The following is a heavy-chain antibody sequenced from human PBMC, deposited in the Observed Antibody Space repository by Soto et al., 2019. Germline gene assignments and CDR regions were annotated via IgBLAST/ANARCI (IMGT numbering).Heavy chain of an antibody. D-gene: IGHD4-17*01. CDR2: IYPVDSDT. Sequence: PGESLKISCKVSGYTFNFYWFAGVRQMPEKGLEWMGVIYPVDSDTRYSPSFQVQVTISVDKSINTAYLPWGSLQASDIAIYYCARQDGDGLFYFDYWGQGPPVTVSS. CDR3: ARQDGDGLFYFDY. J-gene: IGHJ4*02. CDR1: GYTFNFYW. V-gene: IGHV5-51*01.